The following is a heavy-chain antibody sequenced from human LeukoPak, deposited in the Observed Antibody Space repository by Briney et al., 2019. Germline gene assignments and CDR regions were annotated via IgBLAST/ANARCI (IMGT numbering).Heavy chain of an antibody. CDR1: GGTFSSYA. D-gene: IGHD2-21*02. Sequence: SVKVSCKASGGTFSSYAISWVRQAPGQGLEWMGGIIPIFGTANYAQKFQGRVTITADESTSTAYMELSSLRSEDTAVYYCAREDCGGDCYSYYYYYGMDVWGQGATVTVSS. V-gene: IGHV1-69*13. J-gene: IGHJ6*02. CDR3: AREDCGGDCYSYYYYYGMDV. CDR2: IIPIFGTA.